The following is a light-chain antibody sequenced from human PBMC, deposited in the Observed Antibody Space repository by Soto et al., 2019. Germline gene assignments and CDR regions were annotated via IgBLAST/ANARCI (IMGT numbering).Light chain of an antibody. Sequence: QSVLTQPRSVSGSPGQLVTISCTGTSSDVGGYNYVSWYQQHPGKAPKLMIYDVSKRPSGVPDRFSGSKSGNTASLTISGLQAEDEADYYCCSYAGSYPFVFGTGTKVTVL. CDR2: DVS. CDR1: SSDVGGYNY. CDR3: CSYAGSYPFV. V-gene: IGLV2-11*01. J-gene: IGLJ1*01.